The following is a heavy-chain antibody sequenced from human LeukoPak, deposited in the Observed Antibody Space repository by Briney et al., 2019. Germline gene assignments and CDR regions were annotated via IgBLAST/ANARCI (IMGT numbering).Heavy chain of an antibody. Sequence: PSETLSLTCTVSGGSISSYYWSWIRQPPGKGLEWIGYIYYTGSTNYNPSLKSRVTISADTSKNQFSLKLSSVTAADTAVYYCARAGSSWSTGYYFDYWGQGTLVTVSS. CDR3: ARAGSSWSTGYYFDY. J-gene: IGHJ4*02. CDR1: GGSISSYY. V-gene: IGHV4-59*01. CDR2: IYYTGST. D-gene: IGHD6-13*01.